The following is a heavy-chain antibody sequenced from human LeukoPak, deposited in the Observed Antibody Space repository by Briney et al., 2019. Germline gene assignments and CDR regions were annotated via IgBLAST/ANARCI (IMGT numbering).Heavy chain of an antibody. J-gene: IGHJ4*02. Sequence: ASVKVSCKASGYTFTSYGISWVRQAPGQGLEWMGWISAYNGNTNYAQKLQGRVTMTTDTSTSTAYMELRSLRSDDTAVYYCARAPGTIFGVVIIHLDYWGQGTLVTVSS. CDR2: ISAYNGNT. CDR3: ARAPGTIFGVVIIHLDY. V-gene: IGHV1-18*01. D-gene: IGHD3-3*01. CDR1: GYTFTSYG.